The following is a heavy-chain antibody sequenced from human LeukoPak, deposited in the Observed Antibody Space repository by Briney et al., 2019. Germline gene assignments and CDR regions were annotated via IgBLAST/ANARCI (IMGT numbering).Heavy chain of an antibody. D-gene: IGHD6-6*01. Sequence: PSETLSLTCTVSRGSISSGNYYWSWIRQPAGKGLEWIGRFHTRGSTDYNPSLRSRLTILLDTSKKDFSLKVSSVTAADTAVYYCARWRIAALAFDYWGQGTLVTVSS. CDR2: FHTRGST. CDR3: ARWRIAALAFDY. J-gene: IGHJ4*02. V-gene: IGHV4-61*02. CDR1: RGSISSGNYY.